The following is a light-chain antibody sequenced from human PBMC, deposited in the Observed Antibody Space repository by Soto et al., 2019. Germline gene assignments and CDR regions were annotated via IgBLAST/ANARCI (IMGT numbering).Light chain of an antibody. CDR3: QQYNKWPNT. Sequence: EIVMTQSPATLSVSPGERATLSCRASQSVSINLAWYQQKPGQAPRLLIYGASARATGIPASFSGSGSGTELTLSICSLQSEDFAVYYCQQYNKWPNTFGQGTKLEIK. J-gene: IGKJ2*01. V-gene: IGKV3-15*01. CDR2: GAS. CDR1: QSVSIN.